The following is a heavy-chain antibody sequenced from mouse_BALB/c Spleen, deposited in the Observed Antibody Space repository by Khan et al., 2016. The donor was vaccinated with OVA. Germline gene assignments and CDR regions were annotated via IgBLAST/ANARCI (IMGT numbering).Heavy chain of an antibody. D-gene: IGHD1-1*01. V-gene: IGHV1-4*01. J-gene: IGHJ3*01. Sequence: VQLQQSGAELARPGASVKMSCKASGYTFTSYTIHWIKLRPGQGLEWIGYINPSNGYTNYNQKFKDKATLTADKSSTTAYMQLSSLTSDASAVYYWVIDGAYHRTDGWFAYWGQGTLVTVSA. CDR3: VIDGAYHRTDGWFAY. CDR1: GYTFTSYT. CDR2: INPSNGYT.